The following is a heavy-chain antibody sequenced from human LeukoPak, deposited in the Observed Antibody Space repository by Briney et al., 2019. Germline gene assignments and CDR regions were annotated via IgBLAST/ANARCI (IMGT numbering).Heavy chain of an antibody. CDR2: IYWNDDK. CDR1: GFSLSTSGVG. D-gene: IGHD3-9*01. V-gene: IGHV2-5*01. CDR3: AHSRERYIDWLLSYYYYYMDV. J-gene: IGHJ6*03. Sequence: SGPTLVNPTQTLTLTCTFSGFSLSTSGVGVGWIRQPPGKALEWLALIYWNDDKRYSPSLKSRITITQDTSKNHVVLTMTNMGAVDTATYYCAHSRERYIDWLLSYYYYYMDVWGKGTTVTVSS.